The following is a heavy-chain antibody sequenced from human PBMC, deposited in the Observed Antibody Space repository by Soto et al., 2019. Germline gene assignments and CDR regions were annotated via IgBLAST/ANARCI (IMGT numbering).Heavy chain of an antibody. CDR3: AKETYSGPLDY. CDR2: ISYDGSNT. V-gene: IGHV3-30*18. J-gene: IGHJ4*02. CDR1: GFTFSSYG. Sequence: QVQLVESGGGVVQPGRSLRLSCAASGFTFSSYGMHWVRQAPGKGLEWVAVISYDGSNTSYADSVKGRFTISRDNSKNTLYLQMNSLRAEDTAVYYCAKETYSGPLDYWGQGTLVTVSS. D-gene: IGHD2-15*01.